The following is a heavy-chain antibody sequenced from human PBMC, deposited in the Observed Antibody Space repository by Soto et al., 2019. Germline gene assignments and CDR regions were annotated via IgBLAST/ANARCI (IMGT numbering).Heavy chain of an antibody. CDR1: GDSISRGGYF. V-gene: IGHV4-31*03. CDR3: ARGILRPNHYMDV. Sequence: QVQLQESGPGLVKPSQTLSLTCIVSGDSISRGGYFWTWIRQHPGKGLEWIGYIYDSGSAIYNPSLKRRVTLSVDTSKNQFSLNLRSVTTADTAVFYCARGILRPNHYMDVWGKGTAVAVSS. D-gene: IGHD1-26*01. J-gene: IGHJ6*03. CDR2: IYDSGSA.